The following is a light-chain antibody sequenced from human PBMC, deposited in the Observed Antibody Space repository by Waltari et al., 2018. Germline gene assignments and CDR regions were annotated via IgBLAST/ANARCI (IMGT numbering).Light chain of an antibody. CDR3: QSYDSSNYVV. Sequence: VLTQPHSVSASPGKTVKISRTRSSGRISGHYVHWYQQRPGSVPTTVIYEDDQRPSGVPDRFSGSIDRSSNSASLIISGLKTEDESHYYCQSYDSSNYVVFGGGTTLTVL. CDR2: EDD. CDR1: SGRISGHY. V-gene: IGLV6-57*03. J-gene: IGLJ2*01.